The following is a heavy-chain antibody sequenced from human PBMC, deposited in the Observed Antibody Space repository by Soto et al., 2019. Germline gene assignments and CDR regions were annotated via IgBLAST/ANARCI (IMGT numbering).Heavy chain of an antibody. Sequence: SQTLSLTCAISGDSVSSNSAAWNWIRQSPSRGLEWLGRTYYRSKWYNDYAVSVKSRITINPDTSKNQFSLQLNSVTPEDTAVYYCARDGIAADPNYYYYYMDVWGKGTTVTVSS. J-gene: IGHJ6*03. D-gene: IGHD6-13*01. CDR3: ARDGIAADPNYYYYYMDV. V-gene: IGHV6-1*01. CDR2: TYYRSKWYN. CDR1: GDSVSSNSAA.